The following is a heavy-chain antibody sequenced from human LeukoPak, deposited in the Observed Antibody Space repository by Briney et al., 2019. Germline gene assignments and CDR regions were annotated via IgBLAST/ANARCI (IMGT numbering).Heavy chain of an antibody. Sequence: SETLSLTCAVYGGSFSGYYWSWIRQPPGKGLEWIGEINHSGSTNYNPSLKSRVTISVDTSKNQFSLKLSSVTAADTAVYYCARRSRLVLGYCSSTSCPKADYYYMDVWGKGTTVTVSS. CDR2: INHSGST. CDR3: ARRSRLVLGYCSSTSCPKADYYYMDV. CDR1: GGSFSGYY. D-gene: IGHD2-2*01. J-gene: IGHJ6*03. V-gene: IGHV4-34*01.